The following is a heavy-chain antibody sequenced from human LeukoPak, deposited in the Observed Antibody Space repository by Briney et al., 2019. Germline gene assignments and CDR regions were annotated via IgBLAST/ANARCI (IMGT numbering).Heavy chain of an antibody. CDR2: IYYSGST. CDR3: ASNTMVRGVIGAFDI. J-gene: IGHJ3*02. V-gene: IGHV4-39*01. D-gene: IGHD3-10*01. Sequence: LETLSLTCTVSGGSISSSSYYWGWIRQPPGKGLEWIGSIYYSGSTYYNPSLKSRVTISVDASKNQFSLKLSSVTAADTAVYYCASNTMVRGVIGAFDIWGQGTMVTVSS. CDR1: GGSISSSSYY.